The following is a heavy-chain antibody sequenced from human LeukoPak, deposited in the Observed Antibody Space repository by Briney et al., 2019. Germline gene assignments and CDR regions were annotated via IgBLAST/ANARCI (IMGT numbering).Heavy chain of an antibody. CDR2: INPNSGGT. Sequence: ASVKLSCNASAYTFTGYYMHWARQAPGHGLEWKGWINPNSGGTNYAQKFQGRVTMTRDTSISTAYMELSRLRSDDTAVYYCARVPNIVVVSAYFDYWGEGTLVTVSS. J-gene: IGHJ4*02. V-gene: IGHV1-2*02. CDR1: AYTFTGYY. CDR3: ARVPNIVVVSAYFDY. D-gene: IGHD2-21*02.